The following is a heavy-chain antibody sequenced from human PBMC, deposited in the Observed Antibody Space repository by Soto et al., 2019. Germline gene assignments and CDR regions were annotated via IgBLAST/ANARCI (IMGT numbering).Heavy chain of an antibody. Sequence: QVNLVQSGAEVRKPGASVKVSCKGSGYTFTSYGIAWVRQAPGQGLEWMGWISAYNDNTNYAPKGQGRATVTRDTSTSTAYMELRTLRSDDTAVYYCARGRYGDYWGQGAVVTVSS. D-gene: IGHD1-1*01. CDR2: ISAYNDNT. CDR1: GYTFTSYG. CDR3: ARGRYGDY. J-gene: IGHJ4*02. V-gene: IGHV1-18*01.